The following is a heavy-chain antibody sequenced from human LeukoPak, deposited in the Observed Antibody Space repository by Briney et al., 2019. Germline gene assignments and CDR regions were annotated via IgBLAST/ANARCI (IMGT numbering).Heavy chain of an antibody. V-gene: IGHV4-30-4*07. CDR3: ARGLGYCSGGSCFTLDY. D-gene: IGHD2-15*01. Sequence: SETLSLTCAVSGGSISSGGYSWSWIRQPPGKGLEWIGYIYYSGGTYYNPSLKSRVTISVDTSKNQFSLKLSSVTAADTAVYYCARGLGYCSGGSCFTLDYWGQGTLVTVSS. CDR1: GGSISSGGYS. CDR2: IYYSGGT. J-gene: IGHJ4*02.